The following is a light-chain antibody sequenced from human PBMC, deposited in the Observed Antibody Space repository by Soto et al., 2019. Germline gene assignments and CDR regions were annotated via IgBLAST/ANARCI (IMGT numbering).Light chain of an antibody. J-gene: IGLJ2*01. V-gene: IGLV4-69*01. Sequence: QLVLTQSPSASASLGASVKLTCTLSSGYSSYAIAWHQQQPEKGPRYLMKLNSDGSHNKGDGIPDRFSGSSSGAERYLTISSLQSEDEADYYCQTWGSGIVVFGGGTQLTVL. CDR3: QTWGSGIVV. CDR1: SGYSSYA. CDR2: LNSDGSH.